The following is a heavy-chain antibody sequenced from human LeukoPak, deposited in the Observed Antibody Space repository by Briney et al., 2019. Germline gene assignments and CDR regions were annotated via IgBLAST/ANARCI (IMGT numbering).Heavy chain of an antibody. J-gene: IGHJ6*02. D-gene: IGHD4-17*01. CDR2: IYSGGST. V-gene: IGHV3-53*01. CDR1: WFTVSSTY. Sequence: GGSLTLSCAASWFTVSSTYMSWVSQPPGKGLEWVSFIYSGGSTYYEDSVKAGFTISRDISKNPLYLQMNSLRAEDTAVYYCAKERVDGYYPYYYCGMDVWGQGTTVTVSS. CDR3: AKERVDGYYPYYYCGMDV.